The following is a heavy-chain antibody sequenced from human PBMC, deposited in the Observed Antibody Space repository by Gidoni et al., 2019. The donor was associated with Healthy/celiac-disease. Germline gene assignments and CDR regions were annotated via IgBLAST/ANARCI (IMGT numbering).Heavy chain of an antibody. V-gene: IGHV1-18*01. CDR2: ISAYNGNT. D-gene: IGHD6-13*01. CDR3: ARDRGGRYSSSDLDY. CDR1: GYTCTSYG. Sequence: QVQLVQSGAEVKKPGASVKVSGKASGYTCTSYGISWVRQAPGQGLEWMGWISAYNGNTNYAQKLQGRVTMTTDTSTSTAYMELRRLRSDDTAVYYCARDRGGRYSSSDLDYWGQGTLVTVSS. J-gene: IGHJ4*02.